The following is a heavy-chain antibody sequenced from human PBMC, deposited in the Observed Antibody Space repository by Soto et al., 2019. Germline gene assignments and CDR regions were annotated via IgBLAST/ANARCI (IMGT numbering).Heavy chain of an antibody. Sequence: SETLSLTCTASGGSISSGDYYWSWIRQPPGKGLEWIGNIYYSGSTYYNPSLKSRVTISIDTSKDQFSLKLSSVTAADTAVYYCASRKSSPYFDYWGQGTLVTVSS. D-gene: IGHD3-10*01. J-gene: IGHJ4*02. V-gene: IGHV4-30-4*01. CDR3: ASRKSSPYFDY. CDR2: IYYSGST. CDR1: GGSISSGDYY.